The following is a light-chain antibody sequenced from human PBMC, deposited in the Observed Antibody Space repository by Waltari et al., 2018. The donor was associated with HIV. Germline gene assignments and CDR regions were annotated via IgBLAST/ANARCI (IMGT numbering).Light chain of an antibody. J-gene: IGKJ5*01. CDR2: SAS. CDR1: QSLLNSNGFNY. Sequence: DIVMTQSPLSLPVTPGEPASISCRSSQSLLNSNGFNYLDWYLQKPGQSPRLLIYSASDRAPGVPDRFSGSGSGTDFTLKISRVEAEDVGVYYCMQALQTPLITFGQGTRLEIK. CDR3: MQALQTPLIT. V-gene: IGKV2-28*01.